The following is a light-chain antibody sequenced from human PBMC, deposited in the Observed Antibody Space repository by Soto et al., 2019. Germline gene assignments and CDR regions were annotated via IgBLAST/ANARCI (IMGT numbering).Light chain of an antibody. Sequence: ESVLTQSPGTLSLSPGERATLSCRASQSVSRSYLAWYQQKPGQAPRLLIYGASSRATGIPDRFSGSGSGTDFTLTISRLEPDDFAVYYCQQFDTFGPGTKVDIK. CDR3: QQFDT. CDR1: QSVSRSY. J-gene: IGKJ3*01. V-gene: IGKV3-20*01. CDR2: GAS.